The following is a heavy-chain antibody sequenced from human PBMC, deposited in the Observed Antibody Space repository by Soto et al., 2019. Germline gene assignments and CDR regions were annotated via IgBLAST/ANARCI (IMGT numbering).Heavy chain of an antibody. CDR2: ADYSGDT. V-gene: IGHV4-59*01. CDR1: GASSRRYY. D-gene: IGHD2-8*01. J-gene: IGHJ5*02. Sequence: QVQLRESGPGVVKASETLSLTCSVSGASSRRYYWSWIRQAPGKGLEWIGCADYSGDTGYNPSLKSRVTMAIDTSKNQVSLKLTSVTAADTAVYYCARDRSTYGGGGTGEVKENWFDPWGQGTLVTVSS. CDR3: ARDRSTYGGGGTGEVKENWFDP.